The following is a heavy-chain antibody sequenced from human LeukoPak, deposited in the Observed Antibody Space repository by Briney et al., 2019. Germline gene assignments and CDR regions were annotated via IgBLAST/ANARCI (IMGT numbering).Heavy chain of an antibody. CDR3: ARDLAIAVAVGGYYYYGMDV. Sequence: GGSLRLSCAASGFTFSSYSMNWVRQAPGKGLEWVSSISSSSSYIYYADSVKGRFTISRDNAKNSLYLQMNSLRAEDTAVYYCARDLAIAVAVGGYYYYGMDVWGQGTTVTVSS. V-gene: IGHV3-21*01. D-gene: IGHD6-19*01. CDR2: ISSSSSYI. J-gene: IGHJ6*02. CDR1: GFTFSSYS.